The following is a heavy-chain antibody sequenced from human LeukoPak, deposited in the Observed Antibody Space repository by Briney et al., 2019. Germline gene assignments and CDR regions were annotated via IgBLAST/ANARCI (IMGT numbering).Heavy chain of an antibody. J-gene: IGHJ5*02. CDR2: ISSSSSTI. Sequence: GSLRLSCAASGFTVSGYAMNWVRQAPGKGLEWVSYISSSSSTIYYADSVKGRFTISRDNAKNSLYLQMNSLRAEDTAVYYCARDSAAAGTWWFDPWGQGTLVTVSS. V-gene: IGHV3-48*01. D-gene: IGHD6-13*01. CDR1: GFTVSGYA. CDR3: ARDSAAAGTWWFDP.